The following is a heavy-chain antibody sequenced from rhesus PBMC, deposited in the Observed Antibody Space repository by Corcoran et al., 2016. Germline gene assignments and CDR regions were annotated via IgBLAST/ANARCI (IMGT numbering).Heavy chain of an antibody. CDR2: ICGSSGST. V-gene: IGHV4-76*01. Sequence: QVQLQESGPGVVKPSETLSLTCAVSGGSISSGYDWSWIRQPPGTGLEGMWYICGSSGSTTYNPSLKSRVTSSKAASKNQCSLKRSSGTAADTAVYYWARDRIAAAGGFDYWGQGVLVTVSS. J-gene: IGHJ4*01. D-gene: IGHD6-25*01. CDR1: GGSISSGYD. CDR3: ARDRIAAAGGFDY.